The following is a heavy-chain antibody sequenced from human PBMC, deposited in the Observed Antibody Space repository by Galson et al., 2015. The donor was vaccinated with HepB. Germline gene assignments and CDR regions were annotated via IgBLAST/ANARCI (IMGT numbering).Heavy chain of an antibody. V-gene: IGHV1-18*01. CDR1: GYTFTSYG. D-gene: IGHD3-10*01. CDR3: ARELNVLLWFGEQGGDAFDI. CDR2: ISAYNGNT. Sequence: SVKVSCKASGYTFTSYGISWVRQAPGQGLEWMGWISAYNGNTNYAQKLQGRVTMTTDTSTSTAYMELRSLRSDDTAVYYCARELNVLLWFGEQGGDAFDIWGQGTMVTVSS. J-gene: IGHJ3*02.